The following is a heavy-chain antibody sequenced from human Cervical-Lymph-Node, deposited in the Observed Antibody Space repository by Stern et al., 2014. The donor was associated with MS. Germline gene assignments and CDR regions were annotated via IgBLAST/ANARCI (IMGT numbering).Heavy chain of an antibody. CDR1: GGSISTHSYF. CDR3: ARLERSYGGDY. CDR2: IYFAGNP. V-gene: IGHV4-39*01. Sequence: QVQLQESGPGLVKPSATLSLTCTVTGGSISTHSYFWGWIRQTPGRGLEWIGSIYFAGNPFYNPFCETRVTMSEDTAKNQFPLSLTSVTAADTAVYYCARLERSYGGDYWGQGIQVTVSS. D-gene: IGHD5-18*01. J-gene: IGHJ4*02.